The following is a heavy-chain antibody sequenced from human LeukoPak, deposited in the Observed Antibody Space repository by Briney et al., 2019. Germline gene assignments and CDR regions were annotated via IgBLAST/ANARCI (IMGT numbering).Heavy chain of an antibody. V-gene: IGHV4-59*01. CDR3: ARFFYSSSLDAFDI. Sequence: SETLSLTCTVSGGSLSSYYWSWIRQPPGKGLEGIGYIYYSGSTNYNPSLKSRVTISVDTSKNQFSLKLSSVTAADTAVYYCARFFYSSSLDAFDIWGQGTMVTVSS. D-gene: IGHD6-6*01. CDR2: IYYSGST. CDR1: GGSLSSYY. J-gene: IGHJ3*02.